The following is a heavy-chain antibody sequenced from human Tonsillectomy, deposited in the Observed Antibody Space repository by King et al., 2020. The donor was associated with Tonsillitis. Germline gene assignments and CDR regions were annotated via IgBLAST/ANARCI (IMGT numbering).Heavy chain of an antibody. CDR2: IYYSGST. CDR3: ARIGSSYYGSGITRDAFDI. Sequence: QLQESGPGLVKPSETLSLTCTVSGGSISSYYWSWIRQPPGKGLEWMGYIYYSGSTNYNPSLKSRVTISVDTSKNQFSLKLSSVTAADTAVYYCARIGSSYYGSGITRDAFDIWGQGTMVTVSS. CDR1: GGSISSYY. D-gene: IGHD3-10*01. V-gene: IGHV4-59*01. J-gene: IGHJ3*02.